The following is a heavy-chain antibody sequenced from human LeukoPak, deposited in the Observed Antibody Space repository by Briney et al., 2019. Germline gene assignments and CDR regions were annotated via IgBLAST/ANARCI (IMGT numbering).Heavy chain of an antibody. CDR1: GGSFSGYY. CDR2: INHSGST. Sequence: SRTLSLTCAVYGGSFSGYYWSWIRQPPGKGLEWIGEINHSGSTNYNPSLKSRVTISVDTSKNQFSLKLSSVTAADTAVYYCARVDIVVVPAAPRTVNWFDPWGQGTLVTVSS. D-gene: IGHD2-2*03. V-gene: IGHV4-34*01. J-gene: IGHJ5*02. CDR3: ARVDIVVVPAAPRTVNWFDP.